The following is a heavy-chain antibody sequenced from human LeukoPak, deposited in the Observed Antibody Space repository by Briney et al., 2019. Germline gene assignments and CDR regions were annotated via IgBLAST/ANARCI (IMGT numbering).Heavy chain of an antibody. CDR1: GGSISSNY. D-gene: IGHD3-22*01. Sequence: SETLSLTCTVSGGSISSNYWSWIRQPPGRGLEWIGYIYYSGSTNYNPSLKSRVTISVDTSKNQFSLKLSSVTAADTAVYYCARGIVVVTSIDYWGQGTLVTVSS. V-gene: IGHV4-59*12. J-gene: IGHJ4*02. CDR3: ARGIVVVTSIDY. CDR2: IYYSGST.